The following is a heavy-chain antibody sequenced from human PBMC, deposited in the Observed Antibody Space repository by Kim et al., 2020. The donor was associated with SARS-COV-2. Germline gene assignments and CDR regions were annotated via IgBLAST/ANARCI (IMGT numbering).Heavy chain of an antibody. Sequence: RYSPSLKSRLTITKDTSKNQVVLTMTNMDPVDTATYYCAHTTAATVSFDYWGQGTLVTVSS. V-gene: IGHV2-5*01. CDR3: AHTTAATVSFDY. J-gene: IGHJ4*02. D-gene: IGHD2-2*01.